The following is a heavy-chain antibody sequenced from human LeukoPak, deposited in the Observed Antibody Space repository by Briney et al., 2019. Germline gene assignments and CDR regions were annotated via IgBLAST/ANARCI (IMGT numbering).Heavy chain of an antibody. CDR1: GYSFSNYW. CDR2: IYPGDSDT. CDR3: ARVASAYGEYLWYFDT. D-gene: IGHD4-17*01. V-gene: IGHV5-51*01. J-gene: IGHJ4*02. Sequence: GESLKISCKGSGYSFSNYWIVWVRQTPGKGLEWMGSIYPGDSDTRYSPSFQGQVTISADKSISTAYLQWSSLKASDTAMYYCARVASAYGEYLWYFDTWGQGTLVTVSS.